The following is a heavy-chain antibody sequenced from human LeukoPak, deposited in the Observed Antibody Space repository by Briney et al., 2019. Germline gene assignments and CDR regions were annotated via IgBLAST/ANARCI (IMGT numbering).Heavy chain of an antibody. CDR1: GFTFSTHA. V-gene: IGHV3-23*01. D-gene: IGHD1-14*01. CDR3: AKDPVTGYFDY. J-gene: IGHJ4*02. CDR2: ISGSGGGGST. Sequence: PGGSLRLSCAASGFTFSTHAMTWVRQAPGKGLEWVSRISGSGGGGSTYYADSVKGRFTISRDNSKNTLYLQMNILRAEDTAVYYCAKDPVTGYFDYWGQGTLVTVSS.